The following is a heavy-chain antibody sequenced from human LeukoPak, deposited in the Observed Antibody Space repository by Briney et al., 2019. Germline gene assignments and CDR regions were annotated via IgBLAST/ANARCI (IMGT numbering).Heavy chain of an antibody. CDR3: ARDRYDILTGYGAIDY. D-gene: IGHD3-9*01. Sequence: PGGSLRLSCAASGFTFSSYSMNWVRQAPGKGLEWVSYISSSSSIIYYADSVKGRFTISRDNAKNSLYLQMNSLRAEDTAVYYCARDRYDILTGYGAIDYWGQGTLVTVSS. CDR2: ISSSSSII. V-gene: IGHV3-48*04. CDR1: GFTFSSYS. J-gene: IGHJ4*02.